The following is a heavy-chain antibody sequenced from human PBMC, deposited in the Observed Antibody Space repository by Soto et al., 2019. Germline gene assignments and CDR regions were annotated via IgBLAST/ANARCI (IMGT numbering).Heavy chain of an antibody. J-gene: IGHJ3*02. CDR1: GITFSSYE. V-gene: IGHV3-48*03. D-gene: IGHD3-10*01. Sequence: EVQLVESGGGLVQPGGSLRLSCAASGITFSSYEMNWVRQAPGKGLEWVSYISTSGTTINYADSVKGRFTISRDNAKNSLFLQMNSLRAEDTAVYYCARDGSFYGSGSYYTPDAFDIWGQGTMVTVSS. CDR2: ISTSGTTI. CDR3: ARDGSFYGSGSYYTPDAFDI.